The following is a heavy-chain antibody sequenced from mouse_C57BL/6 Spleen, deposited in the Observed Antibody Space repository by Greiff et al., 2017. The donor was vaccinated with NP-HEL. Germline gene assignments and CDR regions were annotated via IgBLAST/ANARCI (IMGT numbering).Heavy chain of an antibody. CDR1: GYTFTSYW. CDR3: SFYYYGSSYFFDY. J-gene: IGHJ2*01. CDR2: IYPGSGST. Sequence: VQLQGSGAELVKPGASVKMSCKASGYTFTSYWITWVKQRPGQGLEWIGDIYPGSGSTNYNEKFKSKATLTVDTSSSTAYMQLSSLTSEDSAVYYCSFYYYGSSYFFDYWGQGTTLTVSS. V-gene: IGHV1-55*01. D-gene: IGHD1-1*01.